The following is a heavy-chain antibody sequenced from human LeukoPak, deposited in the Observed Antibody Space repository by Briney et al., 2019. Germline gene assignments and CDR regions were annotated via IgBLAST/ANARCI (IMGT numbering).Heavy chain of an antibody. V-gene: IGHV4-4*07. CDR3: ARASWRYWNYYYYYMDA. CDR2: IYTSGST. D-gene: IGHD2-8*02. Sequence: SETLSLTCTVSGGSISSYYWSWIRQPAGKGLERIGRIYTSGSTNYNPSLKSRVTMSVDTSKNQFSLKLSSVTAADTAVYYCARASWRYWNYYYYYMDAWGKGTTVTVSS. J-gene: IGHJ6*03. CDR1: GGSISSYY.